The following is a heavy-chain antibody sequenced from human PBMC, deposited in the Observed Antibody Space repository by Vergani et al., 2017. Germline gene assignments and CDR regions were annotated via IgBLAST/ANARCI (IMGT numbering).Heavy chain of an antibody. Sequence: EVQLVESGGGLFQPGGSLRLSCATSGFIFRNYRMSWVRQAPGRGLEGVDYIKQGGTEQYYADSVKGRFTISRDDAKSSLYLQMNNLRAEDTALYYCARDTEAFDYWGQGTLVTVSS. CDR3: ARDTEAFDY. CDR2: IKQGGTEQ. J-gene: IGHJ4*02. V-gene: IGHV3-7*01. CDR1: GFIFRNYR.